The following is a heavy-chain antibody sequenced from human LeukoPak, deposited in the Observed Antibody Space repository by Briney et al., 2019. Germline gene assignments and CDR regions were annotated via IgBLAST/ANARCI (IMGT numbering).Heavy chain of an antibody. V-gene: IGHV3-23*01. CDR2: ISSGSDYT. CDR3: AKIGVIGNWYYDV. J-gene: IGHJ2*01. Sequence: PGGSLRLSCAASGFSFSSHGMSWVRQAPWKGPEWVSSISSGSDYTFYADSAKGRFTISRDNSKNTLYLQMNSLRAGDTAIYHCAKIGVIGNWYYDVWGRGTLVTVSS. D-gene: IGHD3-10*01. CDR1: GFSFSSHG.